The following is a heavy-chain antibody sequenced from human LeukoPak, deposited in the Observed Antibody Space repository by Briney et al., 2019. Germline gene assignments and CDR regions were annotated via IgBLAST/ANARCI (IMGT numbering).Heavy chain of an antibody. D-gene: IGHD7-27*01. CDR1: GYTFTGYY. V-gene: IGHV1-2*02. J-gene: IGHJ6*03. Sequence: ASVKVSCKASGYTFTGYYMHWVRQAPGQGLEWMGWINPNSGGTNYAQKSQGRVTMTRDTSISTAYMELSRLRSDDTAVYYCASNLVRGDIYYYYYMDVWGKGTTVTISS. CDR3: ASNLVRGDIYYYYYMDV. CDR2: INPNSGGT.